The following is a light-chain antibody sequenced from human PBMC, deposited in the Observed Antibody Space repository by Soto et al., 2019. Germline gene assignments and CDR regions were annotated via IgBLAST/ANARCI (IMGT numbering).Light chain of an antibody. Sequence: EIVMTQSTATLSVSPGEIATLSCRASQSVSSNLAWYQQKPGQLPRLLIYGASTRATGIPARFSGSGSGTVFTLTICCLQSEDFAVYYCQQYNTWLITFGQGTRLEI. CDR3: QQYNTWLIT. CDR2: GAS. V-gene: IGKV3-15*01. CDR1: QSVSSN. J-gene: IGKJ5*01.